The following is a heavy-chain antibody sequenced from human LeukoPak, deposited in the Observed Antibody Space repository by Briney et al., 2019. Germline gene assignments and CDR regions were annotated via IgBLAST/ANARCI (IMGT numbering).Heavy chain of an antibody. CDR1: GFTFSTHA. D-gene: IGHD3-22*01. J-gene: IGHJ4*02. CDR2: IGGSDGST. CDR3: AKRDSSGSYPYYFDY. Sequence: GGSLRLSCVASGFTFSTHAMSWVRVAPGKGLEWVSAIGGSDGSTYYADSVKGRFTISRDNSKDTLYLQMNSLRAEDTAVYYCAKRDSSGSYPYYFDYWGQGTLVTVSS. V-gene: IGHV3-23*01.